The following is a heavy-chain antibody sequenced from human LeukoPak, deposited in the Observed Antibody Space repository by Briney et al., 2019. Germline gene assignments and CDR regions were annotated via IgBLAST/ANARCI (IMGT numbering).Heavy chain of an antibody. CDR3: AKDSGYCSSTSCYGAYYYYGMDV. CDR1: GFTFSSYG. CDR2: ISYDGGNK. V-gene: IGHV3-30*18. D-gene: IGHD2-2*01. J-gene: IGHJ6*02. Sequence: GGSLRLSCAASGFTFSSYGVHWVRQAPGKGLEWVAVISYDGGNKYYADSVKGRFTISRDNSKNTLYLQMNSLRAEDTAVYYCAKDSGYCSSTSCYGAYYYYGMDVWGQGTTVTVSS.